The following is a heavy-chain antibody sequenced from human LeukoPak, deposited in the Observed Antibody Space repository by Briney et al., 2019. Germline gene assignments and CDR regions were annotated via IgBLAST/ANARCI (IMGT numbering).Heavy chain of an antibody. D-gene: IGHD3-10*01. CDR1: GGSISSSSYY. V-gene: IGHV4-39*07. CDR3: ARARVVRGVTPFDY. J-gene: IGHJ4*02. CDR2: IYYSGST. Sequence: SETLSLTCTVSGGSISSSSYYWGWIRQPPGKGLEWIGSIYYSGSTYFNPSLKSRVTMAVDTSENQFSLKLSSVTAADTAVYYCARARVVRGVTPFDYWGQGTLVTVSS.